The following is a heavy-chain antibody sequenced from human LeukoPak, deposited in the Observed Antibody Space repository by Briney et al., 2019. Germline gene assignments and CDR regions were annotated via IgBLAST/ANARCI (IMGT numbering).Heavy chain of an antibody. J-gene: IGHJ4*02. Sequence: GGSLRLSCAASGFTFSDYYMSWIRQAPGKGLEWVSYISSSGSGSTIYYAASVKGRFTISRDNAKNSLYLQMNSLRAEDTAVYYCARGHSNSWFADWGQGSLVTVSS. CDR1: GFTFSDYY. V-gene: IGHV3-11*04. CDR3: ARGHSNSWFAD. CDR2: ISSSGSGSTI. D-gene: IGHD6-13*01.